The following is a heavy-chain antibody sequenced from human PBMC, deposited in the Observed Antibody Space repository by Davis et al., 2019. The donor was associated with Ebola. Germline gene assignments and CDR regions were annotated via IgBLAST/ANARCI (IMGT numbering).Heavy chain of an antibody. CDR2: FYASGNT. CDR1: GASITSFY. J-gene: IGHJ4*02. D-gene: IGHD4-17*01. Sequence: PSETLSLTCNVSGASITSFYWSWIRQPAGKGLEWIGRFYASGNTNYNPSLKSRVSISMDTSKKEFSLNVTSVTAADTATYYCARGEPGYGDAFDHWGQGSLVIVSS. V-gene: IGHV4-4*07. CDR3: ARGEPGYGDAFDH.